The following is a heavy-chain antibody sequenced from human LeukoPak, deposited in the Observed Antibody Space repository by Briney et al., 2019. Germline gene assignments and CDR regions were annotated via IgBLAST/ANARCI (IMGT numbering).Heavy chain of an antibody. D-gene: IGHD3-10*01. Sequence: SETLSLTCTVSGGSISSYYWSWIRQPPGKGLEWIGYIYYSGSTNYNPSLKSRVTISVDTSKNQFSLKLSSVTAADTAVYYCAACMVRGPFDPWGQGTLVTVSS. V-gene: IGHV4-59*08. CDR3: AACMVRGPFDP. J-gene: IGHJ5*02. CDR2: IYYSGST. CDR1: GGSISSYY.